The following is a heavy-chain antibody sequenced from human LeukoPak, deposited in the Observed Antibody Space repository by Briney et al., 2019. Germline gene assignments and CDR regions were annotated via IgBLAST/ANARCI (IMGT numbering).Heavy chain of an antibody. Sequence: SETLSLTCTVSGGSISSYYWSWIRQPPGKGLEWIGYIYYSGSTNYNPSLKSRVTISVDTSKNQFSLKLSSVTAADTAVYYCARGGSVVGFDPWGQGTLVTVSS. V-gene: IGHV4-59*01. CDR2: IYYSGST. CDR1: GGSISSYY. D-gene: IGHD6-25*01. CDR3: ARGGSVVGFDP. J-gene: IGHJ5*02.